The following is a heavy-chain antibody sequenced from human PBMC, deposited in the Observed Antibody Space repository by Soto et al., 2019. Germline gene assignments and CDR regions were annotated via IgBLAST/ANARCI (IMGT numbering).Heavy chain of an antibody. V-gene: IGHV3-72*01. CDR1: VFTFIDHY. Sequence: PGWSLRLSCASSVFTFIDHYMDWVRQAPGKGLERVGRTRNKANSYTTEYAASVKGRFTISRDDSKNSLYLQMNSLKTEDTAVYYCARDLLGRGYYDYWGQGTLVTVSS. D-gene: IGHD2-15*01. J-gene: IGHJ4*02. CDR2: TRNKANSYTT. CDR3: ARDLLGRGYYDY.